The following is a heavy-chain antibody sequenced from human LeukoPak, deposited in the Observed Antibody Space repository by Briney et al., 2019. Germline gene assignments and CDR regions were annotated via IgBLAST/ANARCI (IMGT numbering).Heavy chain of an antibody. CDR2: IHYTGST. CDR3: ATYTGPYYYYGMDV. V-gene: IGHV4-59*01. Sequence: TSETLSLTCTVSGGSISSYYWSWIRQPPGKGLEWIGYIHYTGSTNYNPSLKSRVTISVDTSKNQFSLKLSSVTAADTAVYYRATYTGPYYYYGMDVWGQGTTVTVSS. J-gene: IGHJ6*02. CDR1: GGSISSYY.